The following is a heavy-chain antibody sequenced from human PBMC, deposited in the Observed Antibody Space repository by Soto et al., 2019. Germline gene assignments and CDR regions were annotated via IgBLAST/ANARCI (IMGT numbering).Heavy chain of an antibody. CDR3: ARAAAAGYYYYGMDV. Sequence: SVKVSCKASGGTFSSYAISWVRQAPGQGLEWMGGIIPIFGTANYAQKFEGRVTITADESTSTAYMELSSLRSEDTAVYYCARAAAAGYYYYGMDVWGQGSTVTVSS. J-gene: IGHJ6*02. D-gene: IGHD6-13*01. CDR2: IIPIFGTA. CDR1: GGTFSSYA. V-gene: IGHV1-69*13.